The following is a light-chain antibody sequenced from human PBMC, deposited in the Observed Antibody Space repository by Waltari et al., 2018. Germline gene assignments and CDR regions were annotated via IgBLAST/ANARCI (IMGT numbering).Light chain of an antibody. V-gene: IGKV1-39*01. J-gene: IGKJ4*01. CDR1: QTIFYY. CDR3: QQSYSLPLT. Sequence: DIQMTQSPSFLSASVGDGVNITCRASQTIFYYLNWYQHKPGKAPKLLIYAASNLQSGVPSKFSGSGSGTTFTLTITSLQPEDVATYYCQQSYSLPLTFGGGTKVEI. CDR2: AAS.